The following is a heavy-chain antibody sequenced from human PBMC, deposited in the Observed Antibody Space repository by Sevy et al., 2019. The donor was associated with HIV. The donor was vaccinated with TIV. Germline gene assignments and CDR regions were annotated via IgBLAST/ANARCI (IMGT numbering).Heavy chain of an antibody. J-gene: IGHJ4*02. D-gene: IGHD7-27*01. CDR1: GGSLDVFG. Sequence: SETLSLTCTVSGGSLDVFGWTWVRQPPGKGLEWIGYAYYNGRTNYNPSLKSRLTIPVGTSARQFSLHLNSVTAADTAIYYWARDNWGSIDYWGQGILVTVSS. V-gene: IGHV4-59*01. CDR3: ARDNWGSIDY. CDR2: AYYNGRT.